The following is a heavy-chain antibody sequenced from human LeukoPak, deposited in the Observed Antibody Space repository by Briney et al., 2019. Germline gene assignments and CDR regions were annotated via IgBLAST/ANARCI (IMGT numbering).Heavy chain of an antibody. D-gene: IGHD5-18*01. Sequence: PGGSLRLSCAASGFTFSSYSMNWVRQPPGPGLEWVSFMSSSSTMCYAISVNGRFTVSRDNAKSSLYLQMSRLRDEDTGVYYCARLWIQLWLRDYFDYWGQGTLVTVSS. CDR2: MSSSSTM. V-gene: IGHV3-48*02. CDR1: GFTFSSYS. J-gene: IGHJ4*02. CDR3: ARLWIQLWLRDYFDY.